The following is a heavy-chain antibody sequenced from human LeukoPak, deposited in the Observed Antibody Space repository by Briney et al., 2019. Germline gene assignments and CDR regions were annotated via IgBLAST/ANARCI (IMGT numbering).Heavy chain of an antibody. D-gene: IGHD4-23*01. CDR1: GGSISSYY. Sequence: SETLSLTCTVSGGSISSYYWSWIRQPPGKGLEWIGYIYYSGSTNYNPSLKSRVTISVDTSKNQFSLKLSSVTAADTAVYYCASSGRWDYYYMDVWGKGTTVTVSS. J-gene: IGHJ6*03. CDR3: ASSGRWDYYYMDV. CDR2: IYYSGST. V-gene: IGHV4-59*08.